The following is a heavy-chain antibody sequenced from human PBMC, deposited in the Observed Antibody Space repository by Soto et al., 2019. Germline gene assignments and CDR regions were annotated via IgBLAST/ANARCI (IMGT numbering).Heavy chain of an antibody. CDR2: INHSGST. Sequence: AETLSLTCSFYGGSFSGYYWSWIRQPPGKGLEWIGEINHSGSTNYNPSLKSRVTISVDTSKNQFSLKLSSVTAADTAVYYCARESDSSGYYVDYWGQGTLVTVSS. J-gene: IGHJ4*02. CDR1: GGSFSGYY. V-gene: IGHV4-34*01. D-gene: IGHD3-22*01. CDR3: ARESDSSGYYVDY.